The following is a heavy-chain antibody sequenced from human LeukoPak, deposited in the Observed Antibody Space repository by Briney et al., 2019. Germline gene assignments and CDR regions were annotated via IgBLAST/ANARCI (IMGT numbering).Heavy chain of an antibody. J-gene: IGHJ4*02. D-gene: IGHD4-11*01. Sequence: SETLSLTCTVSGGSISSYYWSWIRQPPGKGLEWIGYIYYSGSTNYNPSLKSRVTISVDTSKNQFSLKLSSVTAADTAVYYCARVVVATVTTQRAQVFDYWGQGTLVTVSS. CDR1: GGSISSYY. CDR3: ARVVVATVTTQRAQVFDY. V-gene: IGHV4-59*01. CDR2: IYYSGST.